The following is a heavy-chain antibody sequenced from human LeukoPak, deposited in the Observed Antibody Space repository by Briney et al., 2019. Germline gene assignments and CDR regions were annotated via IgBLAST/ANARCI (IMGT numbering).Heavy chain of an antibody. V-gene: IGHV1-24*01. D-gene: IGHD6-6*01. CDR3: ARSPSYSSSSELDY. J-gene: IGHJ4*02. Sequence: ASVKVSCKVSGYTLTELSMHWVRQAPGKGLEWMGGFDPEDGETIYAQKFQGRVTMTEDTSTDTAYMELSSLRSEDTAVYYCARSPSYSSSSELDYWGQGTLVTVSS. CDR2: FDPEDGET. CDR1: GYTLTELS.